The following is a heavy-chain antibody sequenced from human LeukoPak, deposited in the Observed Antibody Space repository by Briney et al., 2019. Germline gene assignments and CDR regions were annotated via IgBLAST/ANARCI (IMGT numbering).Heavy chain of an antibody. CDR1: GFTVSSNY. CDR2: IYSGGST. CDR3: ARVPGGGDFYFDY. V-gene: IGHV3-53*01. D-gene: IGHD2-21*02. J-gene: IGHJ4*02. Sequence: GGSLKLSCAASGFTVSSNYMSWVRQAPGKGLEWVSVIYSGGSTYYADSVKGRFTISRDNSKNTLYLQMNSLRAEDTAVYYCARVPGGGDFYFDYWGQGTLVTVSS.